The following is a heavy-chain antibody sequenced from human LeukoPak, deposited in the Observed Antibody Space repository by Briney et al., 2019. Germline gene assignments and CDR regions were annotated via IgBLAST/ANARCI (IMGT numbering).Heavy chain of an antibody. CDR3: ARGRTGSRITMKYFQH. CDR1: GYSISSGYY. J-gene: IGHJ1*01. Sequence: ASETLSLTCAVSGYSISSGYYWGWIRQPPGKGLEWIGEINHSGSTNYNPSLKSRVTISVDTSKNQFSLKLSSVTAADTAVYYCARGRTGSRITMKYFQHWGQGTLVTVSS. CDR2: INHSGST. V-gene: IGHV4-38-2*01. D-gene: IGHD3-22*01.